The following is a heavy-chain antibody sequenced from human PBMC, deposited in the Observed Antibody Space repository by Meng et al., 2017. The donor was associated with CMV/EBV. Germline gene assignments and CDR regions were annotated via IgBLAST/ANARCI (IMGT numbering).Heavy chain of an antibody. V-gene: IGHV3-15*01. D-gene: IGHD1-14*01. CDR1: FSFSTAW. J-gene: IGHJ5*02. Sequence: FSFSTAWMGWVRQAPGKGLEWVGRIRSKTDGGTSDYPVSVKGRFTISRDDSKNKLYLQINSLETEDTAVYYCTREATLDRNYYWFDPWGQGTLVTVSS. CDR2: IRSKTDGGTS. CDR3: TREATLDRNYYWFDP.